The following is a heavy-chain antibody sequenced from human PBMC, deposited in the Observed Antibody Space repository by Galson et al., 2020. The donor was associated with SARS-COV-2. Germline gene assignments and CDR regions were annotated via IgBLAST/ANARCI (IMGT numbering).Heavy chain of an antibody. CDR2: ISSTADII. CDR1: GFTFSNYE. CDR3: ARDRSVGGWLVDTMAY. D-gene: IGHD6-19*01. J-gene: IGHJ4*02. Sequence: GGSLRLSCAASGFTFSNYEMNWVRQVPGKEPEWVSYISSTADIIYYVDFVKGRFTISRDNAKNTLYLQMNSLRVEDTAVYYCARDRSVGGWLVDTMAYWGQGTLVTVSS. V-gene: IGHV3-48*03.